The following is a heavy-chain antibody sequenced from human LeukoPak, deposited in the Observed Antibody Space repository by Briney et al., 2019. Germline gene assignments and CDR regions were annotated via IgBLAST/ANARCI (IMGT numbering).Heavy chain of an antibody. D-gene: IGHD3-16*02. CDR3: ARGNTFGGVIAYYYYYYYMDV. V-gene: IGHV4-34*01. CDR1: GGAFSGYY. CDR2: INHSGST. J-gene: IGHJ6*03. Sequence: SETLSLTCAVYGGAFSGYYWSWIRQPPGKGLEWIGEINHSGSTNYNPSLNSRVTKSVDTSKNQFSLKLSSVTAADTAVYYCARGNTFGGVIAYYYYYYYMDVWGKGTTVTVSS.